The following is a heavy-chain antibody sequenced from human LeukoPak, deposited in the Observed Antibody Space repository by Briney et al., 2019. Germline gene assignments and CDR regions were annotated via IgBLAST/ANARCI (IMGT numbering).Heavy chain of an antibody. V-gene: IGHV1-46*01. Sequence: ASVKVSCKASGYTFTNYYIHWVRQAPGQGLEWMGIINPTSGSTAYTQKFQGRVTMTRDTSTSTVYMELSSVRSDDTAVYYCARLGYYYDSLGHYDYWGQGTLVIVSS. CDR3: ARLGYYYDSLGHYDY. J-gene: IGHJ4*02. D-gene: IGHD3-22*01. CDR1: GYTFTNYY. CDR2: INPTSGST.